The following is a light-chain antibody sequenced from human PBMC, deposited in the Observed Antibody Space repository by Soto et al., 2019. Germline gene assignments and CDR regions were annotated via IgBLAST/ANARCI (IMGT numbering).Light chain of an antibody. CDR1: QGISTY. Sequence: DIQMTQSPSSLSASVGDRVTITCRASQGISTYLNWYQQKPGKAPKLLIYAASSLQSGVPSRFSGSGSETDFTLTISALQPDDVATYYCQQSYSTPSITFGQGTRLEIK. V-gene: IGKV1-39*01. CDR3: QQSYSTPSIT. J-gene: IGKJ5*01. CDR2: AAS.